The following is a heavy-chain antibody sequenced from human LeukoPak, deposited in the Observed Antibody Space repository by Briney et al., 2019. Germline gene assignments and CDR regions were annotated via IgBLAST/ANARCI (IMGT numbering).Heavy chain of an antibody. CDR3: ARQHCSGGDCYFFD. J-gene: IGHJ4*02. V-gene: IGHV3-30-3*01. Sequence: GGSLRLSCAASGFTFSSYAMHWVRQAPGKGLEWVAVISYDGSNKYYADSVKGRFTISRDNSKNTLYLQLNSLRAEDTAVYYCARQHCSGGDCYFFDWGQGTLVTVSS. CDR2: ISYDGSNK. CDR1: GFTFSSYA. D-gene: IGHD2-15*01.